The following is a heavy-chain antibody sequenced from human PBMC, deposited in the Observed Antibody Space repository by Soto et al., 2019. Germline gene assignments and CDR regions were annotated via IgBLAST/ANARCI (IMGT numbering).Heavy chain of an antibody. CDR1: GGSISSYY. CDR2: IYYSGST. CDR3: ARSFPHPSLLTMIQLWHYYYYGMDV. Sequence: QVQLQESGPGLVKPSETLSLTCTVSGGSISSYYWSWIRQPPGKGLEWIGYIYYSGSTNYNPSLTRRVTRSVDTSKTQCSLKLRSVTAADTAVYYCARSFPHPSLLTMIQLWHYYYYGMDVWCQGTTVTVSS. D-gene: IGHD5-18*01. J-gene: IGHJ6*02. V-gene: IGHV4-59*01.